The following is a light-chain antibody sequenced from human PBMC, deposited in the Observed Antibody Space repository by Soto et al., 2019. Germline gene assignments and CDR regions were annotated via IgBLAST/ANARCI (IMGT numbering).Light chain of an antibody. CDR1: SSDVGGYNY. V-gene: IGLV2-14*01. CDR3: SSYTTSNTRQIV. Sequence: QSALTQPASVSGSPGQSITISCTGTSSDVGGYNYVSWYQQHPGKAPKFMIYDVSNRPSGVSNRFSGSKSDNTASLTISGLQAEDAADYYCSSYTTSNTRQIVFGTGTKLTVL. J-gene: IGLJ1*01. CDR2: DVS.